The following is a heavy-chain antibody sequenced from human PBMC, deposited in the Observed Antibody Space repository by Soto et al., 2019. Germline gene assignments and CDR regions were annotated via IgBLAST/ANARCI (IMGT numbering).Heavy chain of an antibody. V-gene: IGHV4-39*01. CDR2: IYYSGST. CDR1: GGSISSSSYY. D-gene: IGHD4-17*01. J-gene: IGHJ5*02. CDR3: ATYTTVSKRGNWFDP. Sequence: QSQTLSLTCTVSGGSISSSSYYWGWIRQPPGKGLEWIGSIYYSGSTYYNPSLKSRVTISVDTSKNQFSLKLSSVTAADTAVYYCATYTTVSKRGNWFDPWGQGTLVTVSS.